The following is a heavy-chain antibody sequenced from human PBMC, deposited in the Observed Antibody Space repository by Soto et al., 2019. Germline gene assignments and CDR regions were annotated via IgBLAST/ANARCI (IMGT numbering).Heavy chain of an antibody. J-gene: IGHJ4*02. Sequence: GGSLRLSCAASGFTFSSYGMHWVCQAPGKGLEWVAVISYDGSNKYYADSVKGRFTISRDNSKNTLYLQMNSLRAEDTAVYYCATGIVGATRDFDYWGQGTLVTVSS. D-gene: IGHD1-26*01. CDR1: GFTFSSYG. CDR2: ISYDGSNK. V-gene: IGHV3-30*03. CDR3: ATGIVGATRDFDY.